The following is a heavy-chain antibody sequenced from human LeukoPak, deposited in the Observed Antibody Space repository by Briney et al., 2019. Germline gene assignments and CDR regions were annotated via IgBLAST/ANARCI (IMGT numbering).Heavy chain of an antibody. V-gene: IGHV3-30*18. Sequence: GGSLRLPCETSGFTFISYGMHWLRQTPGKGLEWVAVISKDGGNKFYADSLKGRFTISRDNSESTMYLQMNSLRVEDTAVYYCAKEGTRSHSQWAFDFWGQGTMVTVSS. CDR2: ISKDGGNK. CDR3: AKEGTRSHSQWAFDF. CDR1: GFTFISYG. D-gene: IGHD6-19*01. J-gene: IGHJ3*01.